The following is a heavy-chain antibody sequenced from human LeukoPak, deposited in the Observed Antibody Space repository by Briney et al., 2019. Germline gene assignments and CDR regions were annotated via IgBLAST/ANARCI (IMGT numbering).Heavy chain of an antibody. CDR1: GYTFTSYG. V-gene: IGHV1-2*02. J-gene: IGHJ4*02. D-gene: IGHD2-15*01. CDR3: ARVGFCSGGTCPYYFDC. CDR2: INPNNGGT. Sequence: VASVKVSCKASGYTFTSYGISWVRQAPGQGLEWMGWINPNNGGTKYAQKFQGRVTMTRDTSISTAYMELSSLTSDDTALYYCARVGFCSGGTCPYYFDCWGQGTQVTVSS.